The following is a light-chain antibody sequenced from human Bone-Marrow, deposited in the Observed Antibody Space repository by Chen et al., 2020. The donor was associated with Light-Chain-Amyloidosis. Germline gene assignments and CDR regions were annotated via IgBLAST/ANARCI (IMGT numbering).Light chain of an antibody. Sequence: NFMLTQPHSVSESPGKTVTISCTRSGGSIATNYVQWYQQRPGSSPTTVIDEDDQTPSGVPDRFSGAIDRSSNSASLTISGLKTEDEADYCCQSYQGSSQGVFGGGTKLTV. CDR3: QSYQGSSQGV. V-gene: IGLV6-57*01. CDR2: EDD. CDR1: GGSIATNY. J-gene: IGLJ3*02.